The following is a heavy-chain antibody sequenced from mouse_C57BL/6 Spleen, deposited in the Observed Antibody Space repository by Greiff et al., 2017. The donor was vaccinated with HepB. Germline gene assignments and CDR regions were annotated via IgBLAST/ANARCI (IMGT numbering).Heavy chain of an antibody. CDR2: IYPGSGST. D-gene: IGHD1-1*01. CDR1: GYTFTSYW. CDR3: ARATTVVARYFDV. Sequence: QVQLQQPGAELVKPGASVKMSCKASGYTFTSYWITWVKQRPGQGLEWIGDIYPGSGSTNYNEKFKSKATLTVDTSSSTAYMQLSSLKSEDSAVYYCARATTVVARYFDVWGTGTTVTVSS. V-gene: IGHV1-55*01. J-gene: IGHJ1*03.